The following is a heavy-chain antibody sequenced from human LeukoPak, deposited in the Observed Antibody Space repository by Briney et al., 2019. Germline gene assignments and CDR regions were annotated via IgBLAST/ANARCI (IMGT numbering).Heavy chain of an antibody. V-gene: IGHV1-8*02. D-gene: IGHD2-8*01. CDR2: LNSNCDYK. J-gene: IGHJ4*01. Sequence: ASPKAFCNASGNTSPSYDNKWVPQASRQGPGRMGRLNSNCDYKGFAKKFKGRVTISRNNSISTAYMQLSSLRSEDTAVYYCAKIRITEWVCYVTRGYCGERTLGSVSS. CDR1: GNTSPSYD. CDR3: AKIRITEWVCYVTRGY.